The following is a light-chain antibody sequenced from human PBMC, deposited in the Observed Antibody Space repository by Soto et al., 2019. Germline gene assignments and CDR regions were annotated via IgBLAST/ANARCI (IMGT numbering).Light chain of an antibody. Sequence: QSVLTQPASVSGSPGQSITISCTGTSSDVGYYNYVSWYQQHPGKAPKVLIYEVRNRPSGASSRFSGSKSGNTAFLTISGLQPEDEADYYCSSYTRSSSVLFGGGTKLTVL. J-gene: IGLJ2*01. V-gene: IGLV2-14*01. CDR1: SSDVGYYNY. CDR3: SSYTRSSSVL. CDR2: EVR.